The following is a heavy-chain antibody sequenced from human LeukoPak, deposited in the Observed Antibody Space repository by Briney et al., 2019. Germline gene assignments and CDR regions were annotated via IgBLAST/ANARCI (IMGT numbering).Heavy chain of an antibody. CDR3: ARDQEPVWGGIVDY. D-gene: IGHD3-16*01. CDR1: GFTFSSYW. J-gene: IGHJ4*02. V-gene: IGHV3-74*01. Sequence: GGSLRLSCAASGFTFSSYWMHWVRQAPGKGRGGVSRINSDGSSTRYADSVKGRFPISRDNAKHTLYLQMTSLRAEDTAVYYCARDQEPVWGGIVDYWGRGTLVTVSS. CDR2: INSDGSST.